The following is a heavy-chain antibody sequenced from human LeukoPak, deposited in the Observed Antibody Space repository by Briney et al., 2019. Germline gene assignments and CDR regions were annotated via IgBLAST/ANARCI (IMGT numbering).Heavy chain of an antibody. J-gene: IGHJ6*02. D-gene: IGHD2-2*01. CDR2: IYYSGST. Sequence: SKTLSLTCTVSGGSISSGGYYWSWIRQHPGKGLERIGYIYYSGSTYYNPSLKSRVTISVDTSKNQFSLKLSSVTAADTAVYYCARGGYCSSTSCSRGDYYYYGMDVWGQGTTVTVSS. CDR3: ARGGYCSSTSCSRGDYYYYGMDV. CDR1: GGSISSGGYY. V-gene: IGHV4-31*03.